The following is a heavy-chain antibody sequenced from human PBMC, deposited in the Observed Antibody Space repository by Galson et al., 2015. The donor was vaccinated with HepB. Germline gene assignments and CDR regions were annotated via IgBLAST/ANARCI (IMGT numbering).Heavy chain of an antibody. J-gene: IGHJ6*02. CDR3: ARDPGAAAVFRGYGMDV. CDR2: INSDGSST. V-gene: IGHV3-74*01. Sequence: SLRLSCAASGFTFSSYWMHWVRQAPGKGLVWVSRINSDGSSTSYADSVKGRFTISRDNAKNTLYLQMNSLRAEDTAVYYCARDPGAAAVFRGYGMDVWGQGTTVTVSS. D-gene: IGHD6-13*01. CDR1: GFTFSSYW.